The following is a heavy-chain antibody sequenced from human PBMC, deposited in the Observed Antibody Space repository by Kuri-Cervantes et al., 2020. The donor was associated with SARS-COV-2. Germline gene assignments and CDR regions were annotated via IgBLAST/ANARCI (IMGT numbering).Heavy chain of an antibody. J-gene: IGHJ4*02. CDR3: ARDLSQYGDPGFDF. V-gene: IGHV3-48*03. CDR1: GFTFSSYD. Sequence: GGSLRLSCAASGFTFSSYDMHWVRQAPGKGLEWLSYIGNTDSTTYYADSVKGRFTISRDNAKNLLYLQMNSLRAEDTAPYYCARDLSQYGDPGFDFWGQGTLVTVSS. D-gene: IGHD4-17*01. CDR2: IGNTDSTT.